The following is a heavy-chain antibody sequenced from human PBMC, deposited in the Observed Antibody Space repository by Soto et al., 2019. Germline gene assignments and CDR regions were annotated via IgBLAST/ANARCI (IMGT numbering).Heavy chain of an antibody. CDR2: IWFDGSNK. V-gene: IGHV3-33*01. CDR3: ARDSSSSRFVYGMYV. CDR1: GFTFSSYG. J-gene: IGHJ6*02. D-gene: IGHD6-6*01. Sequence: YLRLSCAASGFTFSSYGMHWVRQAPGKGLEWVAVIWFDGSNKYYADSVKGRFTISRDNSKNTLYLQMNSLRAEDTAVYYCARDSSSSRFVYGMYVWGQGTTVTVSS.